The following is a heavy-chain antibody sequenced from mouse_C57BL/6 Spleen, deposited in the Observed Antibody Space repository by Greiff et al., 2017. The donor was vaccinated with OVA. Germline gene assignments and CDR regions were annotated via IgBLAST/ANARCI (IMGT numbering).Heavy chain of an antibody. D-gene: IGHD2-12*01. CDR3: ARHLNDRRFVAMDY. Sequence: EVMLVESGGGLVKPGGSLKLSCAASGFTFSSYTMSWVRQTPEKRLEWVATISGGGGNTYYPDSVKGRFTISRDNAKNTLYLQMSSLRSEDTALYYGARHLNDRRFVAMDYWGQGTPVTVSA. CDR2: ISGGGGNT. CDR1: GFTFSSYT. J-gene: IGHJ4*01. V-gene: IGHV5-9*01.